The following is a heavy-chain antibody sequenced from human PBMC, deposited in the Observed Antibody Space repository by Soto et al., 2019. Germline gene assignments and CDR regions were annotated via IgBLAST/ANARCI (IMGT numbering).Heavy chain of an antibody. CDR1: VGSISIGGYY. V-gene: IGHV4-31*03. CDR2: IYYSGST. J-gene: IGHJ4*02. Sequence: SETLSLGCTVSVGSISIGGYYWRWIRQHPGKGLEWIGYIYYSGSTYYNPSLKSRVTISVDTSKNQFSLKLSSVTAADTAVYYCARGYCSSTSCYDYYFDYWGQGTMVTVSS. D-gene: IGHD2-2*01. CDR3: ARGYCSSTSCYDYYFDY.